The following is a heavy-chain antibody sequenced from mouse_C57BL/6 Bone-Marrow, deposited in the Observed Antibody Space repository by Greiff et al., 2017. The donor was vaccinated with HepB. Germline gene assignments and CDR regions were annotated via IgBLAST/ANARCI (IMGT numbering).Heavy chain of an antibody. CDR3: ARWGAEHDGAWFAY. J-gene: IGHJ3*01. CDR2: INPNNGGT. CDR1: GYTFTDYN. D-gene: IGHD2-12*01. V-gene: IGHV1-22*01. Sequence: EVQLQQSGPELVKPGASVKMSCKASGYTFTDYNMHWVKQSHGKSLEWIGYINPNNGGTSYNQKFKGKATLTVNKSSSTAYMELRSLTSEDSAVYYCARWGAEHDGAWFAYWGQGTLVTVSA.